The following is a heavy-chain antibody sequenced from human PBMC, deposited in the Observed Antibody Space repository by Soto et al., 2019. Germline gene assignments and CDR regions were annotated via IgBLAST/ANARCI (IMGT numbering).Heavy chain of an antibody. CDR1: GGSINNHY. D-gene: IGHD7-27*01. V-gene: IGHV4-59*11. CDR3: ARANWYSDY. J-gene: IGHJ4*02. Sequence: QVHLQESGPGLVKPSETLSLTCTVSGGSINNHYWSWIRQPPGKGLDGICYIYYSGSTNSHPSRKSRATVAVDTTQNPCSLNLSSPSAAATAICYCARANWYSDYWGQGTLVTVSS. CDR2: IYYSGST.